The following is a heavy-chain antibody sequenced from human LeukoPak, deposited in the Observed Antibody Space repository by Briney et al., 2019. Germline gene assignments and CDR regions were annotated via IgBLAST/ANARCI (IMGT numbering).Heavy chain of an antibody. Sequence: SGTLSLICTVSGGSISSAGDYWSWIRQPPGKGLEWIEYIYHSGSTTYNPSLKSRVTLSRDKSKNQFSLRLNSVTAADTAVYYCARARYNWFDPWGQGTLVTVSS. CDR2: IYHSGST. D-gene: IGHD3-16*02. CDR1: GGSISSAGDY. V-gene: IGHV4-30-2*01. J-gene: IGHJ5*02. CDR3: ARARYNWFDP.